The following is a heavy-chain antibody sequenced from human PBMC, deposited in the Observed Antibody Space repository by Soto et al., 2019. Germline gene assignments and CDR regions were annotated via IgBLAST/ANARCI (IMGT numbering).Heavy chain of an antibody. CDR2: INHSGST. CDR1: GGSFSGYY. J-gene: IGHJ6*03. CDR3: ASLGDYGSGAPDYYSYMDV. D-gene: IGHD3-10*01. V-gene: IGHV4-34*01. Sequence: SETLSLTCAVYGGSFSGYYWSWIRQPPGKGLEWIGEINHSGSTNYNPSLKSRVTISVDTSKNQFSLKLSSVTAADTAVYYCASLGDYGSGAPDYYSYMDVWGKGTTVTVSS.